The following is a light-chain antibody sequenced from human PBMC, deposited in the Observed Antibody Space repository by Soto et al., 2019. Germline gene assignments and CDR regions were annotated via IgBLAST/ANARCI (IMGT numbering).Light chain of an antibody. Sequence: QSALTQPASVSGSPGQSIAISCTGTSSDVGAYNYVSWYLQYPGKAPKLVIFDVSFRPSGVSNRFSGSKSGNTASLTISGRQAEDEADYYCKSFTTSDTYVFGTGTKLTVL. CDR1: SSDVGAYNY. J-gene: IGLJ1*01. CDR3: KSFTTSDTYV. CDR2: DVS. V-gene: IGLV2-14*01.